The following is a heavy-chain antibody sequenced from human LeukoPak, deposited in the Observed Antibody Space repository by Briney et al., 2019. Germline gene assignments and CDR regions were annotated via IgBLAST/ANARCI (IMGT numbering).Heavy chain of an antibody. CDR2: IYYTGST. CDR1: GGSINTNFYY. J-gene: IGHJ4*02. D-gene: IGHD6-25*01. V-gene: IGHV4-39*01. Sequence: SETLSLTCTVSGGSINTNFYYWGWIRQPPGKGLEWIGSIYYTGSTYYNPSLKSQVTISVDTSKNQFFLKLSSLTAADTAVYYCTRHAARFDYWGQGILVTVSS. CDR3: TRHAARFDY.